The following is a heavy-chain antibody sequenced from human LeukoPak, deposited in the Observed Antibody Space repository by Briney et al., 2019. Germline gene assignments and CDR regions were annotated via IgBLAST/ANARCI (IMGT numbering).Heavy chain of an antibody. J-gene: IGHJ4*02. CDR2: INPNSGGT. Sequence: ASVKVSCKASGYTFTGYYMHWVRQAPGQGLEWMGWINPNSGGTNYAQKFQDRVTMTRDTSISTAYMELSRLRSDDTAVYYCARDHDSSGYYYAFDYWGQGTLVTVSS. V-gene: IGHV1-2*02. CDR1: GYTFTGYY. D-gene: IGHD3-22*01. CDR3: ARDHDSSGYYYAFDY.